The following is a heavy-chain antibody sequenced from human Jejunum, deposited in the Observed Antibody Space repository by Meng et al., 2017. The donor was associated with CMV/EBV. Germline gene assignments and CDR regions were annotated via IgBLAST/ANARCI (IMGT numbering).Heavy chain of an antibody. CDR3: ARDHSPFMVRGEFDY. CDR1: GSISSSPSS. D-gene: IGHD3-10*01. CDR2: IYYSGST. Sequence: GSISSSPSSWGWIRQPPGKGLEWIGSIYYSGSTYYNPSLKSRVTISVDTSKNQFSLKLSSVTAADTAVYYCARDHSPFMVRGEFDYWGQGTLVTVSS. J-gene: IGHJ4*02. V-gene: IGHV4-39*07.